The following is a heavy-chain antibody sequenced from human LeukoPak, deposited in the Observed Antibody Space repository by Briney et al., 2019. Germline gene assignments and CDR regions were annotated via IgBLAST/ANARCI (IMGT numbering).Heavy chain of an antibody. CDR1: GFTFSSYW. J-gene: IGHJ3*02. Sequence: GGSLRLSCEASGFTFSSYWMSWVRQAPGKGPEWVANIKQDVSDKYYAESVNGRFTVARDNAKNSLYLQMKSLRAEDTAVYYCTSLRTAVPHAGEAYDIWGQGTLVTVSS. CDR2: IKQDVSDK. D-gene: IGHD2-2*01. CDR3: TSLRTAVPHAGEAYDI. V-gene: IGHV3-7*01.